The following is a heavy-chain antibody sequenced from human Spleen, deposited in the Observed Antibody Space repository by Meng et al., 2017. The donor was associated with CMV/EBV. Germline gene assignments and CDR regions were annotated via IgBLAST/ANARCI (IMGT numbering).Heavy chain of an antibody. CDR2: ISYDGSNK. D-gene: IGHD3-3*01. V-gene: IGHV3-30*04. CDR1: GFTFSSYA. CDR3: ARVPDYDFWSGYYAYYYGMDV. J-gene: IGHJ6*02. Sequence: GESLKISCAASGFTFSSYAMSWVRQAPGKGLEWVAVISYDGSNKYYADSVKGRFTISRDNAKNTLYLQMNSLRAEDTAVYYCARVPDYDFWSGYYAYYYGMDVWGQGTTVTVSS.